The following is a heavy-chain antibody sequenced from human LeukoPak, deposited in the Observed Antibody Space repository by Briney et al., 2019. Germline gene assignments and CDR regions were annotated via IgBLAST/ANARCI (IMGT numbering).Heavy chain of an antibody. J-gene: IGHJ3*02. Sequence: SETLSLTCTVSGGSISSGGYYWSWIRQHPGKGLKWIGYIYYSGSTYYNPSLKSRVTISVDTSKNQFSLKLSSVTAADTAVYYCARADYYDSSGYYYADAFDIWGQGTMVTVSS. V-gene: IGHV4-31*03. CDR3: ARADYYDSSGYYYADAFDI. CDR2: IYYSGST. D-gene: IGHD3-22*01. CDR1: GGSISSGGYY.